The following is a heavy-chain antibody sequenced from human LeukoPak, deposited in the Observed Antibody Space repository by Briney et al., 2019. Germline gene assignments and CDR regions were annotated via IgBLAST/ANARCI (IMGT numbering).Heavy chain of an antibody. CDR2: ISSSGSTT. D-gene: IGHD2-15*01. Sequence: GGSLRLSCAASGFTFSSYEMNWVRQAPGKGLEWVSYISSSGSTTYYADSVKGRFTISRDNAKNSLYLQMNSLRAEDTAVYYCARDARDLETYFDYWAKGPWSPSPQ. V-gene: IGHV3-48*03. CDR3: ARDARDLETYFDY. J-gene: IGHJ4*03. CDR1: GFTFSSYE.